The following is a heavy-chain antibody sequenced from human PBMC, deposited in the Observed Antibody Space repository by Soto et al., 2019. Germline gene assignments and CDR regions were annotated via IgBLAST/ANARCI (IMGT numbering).Heavy chain of an antibody. V-gene: IGHV4-4*02. CDR2: IYHSGST. CDR3: ARWAEPPSYYDFWSGLDY. J-gene: IGHJ4*02. CDR1: GGSISSSNW. D-gene: IGHD3-3*01. Sequence: SETLSLTCAVSGGSISSSNWWSWVRQPPGKGLEWIGEIYHSGSTNYNPSLKSRVTISVDKSKNQFSLKLSSVTAADTAVYYCARWAEPPSYYDFWSGLDYWGQGTLVTVSS.